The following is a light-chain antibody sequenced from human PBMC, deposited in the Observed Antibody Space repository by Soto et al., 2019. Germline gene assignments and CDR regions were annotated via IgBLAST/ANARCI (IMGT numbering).Light chain of an antibody. CDR1: SSNIGAGYD. V-gene: IGLV1-40*01. Sequence: QSALTQPPSVSGAPGQRVTISCTGSSSNIGAGYDVHWYQQLPGTAPKLPIYVNTNRPSGVPGRFSGSKSGTSASLAITGLQAEDEADYYCQSYDSSLSGYVFGTGTKVTVL. J-gene: IGLJ1*01. CDR3: QSYDSSLSGYV. CDR2: VNT.